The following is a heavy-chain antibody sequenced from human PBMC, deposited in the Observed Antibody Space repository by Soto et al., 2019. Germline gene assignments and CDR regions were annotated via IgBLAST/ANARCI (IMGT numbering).Heavy chain of an antibody. V-gene: IGHV3-49*03. J-gene: IGHJ4*02. CDR2: IRSKAYGGAT. D-gene: IGHD6-19*01. CDR1: GFTFGDYA. Sequence: EVQLVESGGGLVQPGRSLRLSCTASGFTFGDYAMSWFRQAPGKGLEWVGFIRSKAYGGATEYAASVKGRFTISRDDSKSIAYLQMNSLKTEDTAVYFCTRDSEDIAVTATTFRVDWGQGTLVTVSS. CDR3: TRDSEDIAVTATTFRVD.